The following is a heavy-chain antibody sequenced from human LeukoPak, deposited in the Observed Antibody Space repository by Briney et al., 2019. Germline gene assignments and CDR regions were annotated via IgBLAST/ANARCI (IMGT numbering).Heavy chain of an antibody. CDR1: GGTFSSYA. J-gene: IGHJ4*02. CDR2: IIPIFGTA. V-gene: IGHV1-69*05. Sequence: SVKVSCKASGGTFSSYAISWVRQAPGRGLEWMGRIIPIFGTANYAQKFQGRVTITTDETTSTAYMELSSLRSEDTAVYYCATDLYGGYGDEGGYWGQGTLVTVSS. CDR3: ATDLYGGYGDEGGY. D-gene: IGHD5-12*01.